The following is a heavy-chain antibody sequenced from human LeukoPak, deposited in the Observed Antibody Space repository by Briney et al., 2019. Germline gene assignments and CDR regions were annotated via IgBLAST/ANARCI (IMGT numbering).Heavy chain of an antibody. V-gene: IGHV2-5*02. CDR1: GFSLSTSAVG. CDR3: AHKKNSNAFDM. CDR2: FYGDDDN. Sequence: SGPTLVKPTQTHTLTCTFSGFSLSTSAVGVGWIRQPPGKALEWLALFYGDDDNRYSPSLKSRLTITKDTSKNQVVLTMTNMDPVDTGTYYCAHKKNSNAFDMWGQGTMVTVSS. D-gene: IGHD2/OR15-2a*01. J-gene: IGHJ3*02.